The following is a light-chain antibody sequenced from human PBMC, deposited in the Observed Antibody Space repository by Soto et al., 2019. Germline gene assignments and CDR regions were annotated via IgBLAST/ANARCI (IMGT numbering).Light chain of an antibody. CDR2: DDN. Sequence: QSLPTKAPWVSAAPGQKFSISCSGSISNIGGNSVSWYQQLPGTAPKLLIYDDNKRPSGIPDRFSGSKSGTSATLGITGFQTGDEADYYCGSWDSSLSAYVFGTGTKVTIL. V-gene: IGLV1-51*01. CDR3: GSWDSSLSAYV. J-gene: IGLJ1*01. CDR1: ISNIGGNS.